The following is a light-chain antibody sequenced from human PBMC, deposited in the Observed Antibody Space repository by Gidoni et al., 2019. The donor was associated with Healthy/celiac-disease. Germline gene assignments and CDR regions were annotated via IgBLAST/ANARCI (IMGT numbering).Light chain of an antibody. CDR3: QQSYSTLWT. CDR1: LSISSS. CDR2: AAS. Sequence: DIPMTQSPSSLSASVGDRVTITRRASLSISSSLNWYQQKPGKAPKLLIYAASSLQSGVPSRFSGSGSGTDFTLTSSRLQPEYFTTYYCQQSYSTLWTFGQXTKVEIK. J-gene: IGKJ1*01. V-gene: IGKV1-39*01.